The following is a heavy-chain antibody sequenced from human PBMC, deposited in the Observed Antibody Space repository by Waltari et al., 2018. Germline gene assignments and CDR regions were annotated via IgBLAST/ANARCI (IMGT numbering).Heavy chain of an antibody. CDR2: ISYSGST. CDR1: GGSIRTYY. V-gene: IGHV4-59*08. CDR3: ARQGGYSSPFNY. D-gene: IGHD5-18*01. Sequence: QVQLQESGPGLVKPSETLSLTCTVSGGSIRTYYWNWIRQPPGKGLEWIGYISYSGSTNYNPSLKSRVTISVDTSKNQFSMRLTSVTAADTAVYYCARQGGYSSPFNYWGQGTLVTVSS. J-gene: IGHJ4*02.